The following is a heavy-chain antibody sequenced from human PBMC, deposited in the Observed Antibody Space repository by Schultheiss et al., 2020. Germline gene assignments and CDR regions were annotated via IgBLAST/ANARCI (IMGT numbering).Heavy chain of an antibody. V-gene: IGHV3-23*01. J-gene: IGHJ3*02. D-gene: IGHD6-19*01. CDR1: GFTFSSYA. CDR2: VNSDGSST. CDR3: ARGSSGWFDAFDI. Sequence: GGSLRLSCAASGFTFSSYAMSWVRQAPGKGLEWVSRVNSDGSSTSYADSVKGRFTISRDNSKNTLYLQMNSLRAEDTAVYYCARGSSGWFDAFDIWGQGTMVTVSS.